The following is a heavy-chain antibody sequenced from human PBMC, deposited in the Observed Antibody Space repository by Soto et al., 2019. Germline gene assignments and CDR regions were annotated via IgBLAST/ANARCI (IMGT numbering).Heavy chain of an antibody. V-gene: IGHV3-33*01. CDR2: VWYDGTDK. CDR3: ARDVASSIYYSMDV. Sequence: QVRLMESGGGVVQPGRSLRLSCVASGFTFSSYGMHWVRQAPGKGLEWVAVVWYDGTDKYYGGSAKGRFTISRDNSKNTLYLQMNSLRVEDTAVYYCARDVASSIYYSMDVWGQGATVTVSS. J-gene: IGHJ6*02. D-gene: IGHD6-13*01. CDR1: GFTFSSYG.